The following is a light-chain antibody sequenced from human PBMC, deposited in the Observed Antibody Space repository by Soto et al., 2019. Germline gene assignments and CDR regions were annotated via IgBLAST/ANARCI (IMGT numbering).Light chain of an antibody. V-gene: IGKV3-15*01. CDR3: QQYNNWPYS. CDR2: DAS. J-gene: IGKJ2*01. CDR1: QCVSSN. Sequence: EIVMTQSPATLSVSPGERAALSCRASQCVSSNFAWYRQEPGQAPRLLIYDASTRATAVPARFSGSGSWTDFTLTSSSLQSEDFAVYDCQQYNNWPYSFGQGTKLEIK.